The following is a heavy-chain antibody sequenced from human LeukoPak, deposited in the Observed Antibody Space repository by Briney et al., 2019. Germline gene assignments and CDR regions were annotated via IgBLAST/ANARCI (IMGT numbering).Heavy chain of an antibody. D-gene: IGHD2-2*02. J-gene: IGHJ4*02. CDR1: GYSFTSYG. V-gene: IGHV1-18*01. CDR2: ISANNGNT. Sequence: ASVKVSCKASGYSFTSYGFTWVRQAPGQGLEWMGWISANNGNTKYAQKFQGRVTMTRDTSISTAYMELSRLRSDDTAVYYCARDLYRYTLVGYFDYWGQGTLVTVSS. CDR3: ARDLYRYTLVGYFDY.